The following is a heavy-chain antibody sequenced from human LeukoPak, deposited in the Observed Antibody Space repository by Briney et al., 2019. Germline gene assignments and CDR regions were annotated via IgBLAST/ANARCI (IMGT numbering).Heavy chain of an antibody. Sequence: SETLSLTCAVYGGSFSGYYWSWIRQPPGKGLEWIGEINDSGSTNYNPSLKSRVTISVDTSKNQFSLKLSSVTAADTAVYYCASLPRITIFGVATDYWGQGTLVTVSS. J-gene: IGHJ4*02. CDR3: ASLPRITIFGVATDY. CDR2: INDSGST. D-gene: IGHD3-3*01. V-gene: IGHV4-34*01. CDR1: GGSFSGYY.